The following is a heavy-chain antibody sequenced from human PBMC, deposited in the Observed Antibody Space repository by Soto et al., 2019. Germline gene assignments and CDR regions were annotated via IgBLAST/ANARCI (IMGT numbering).Heavy chain of an antibody. Sequence: QVQLVQSGAEVKKPGSSVKVSCKASGGTFSSYAISWVRQAPGQGLEWMGGIIPIFGTANYAQKFQGRVTITADESTSPASMELSSLRSEDTAVYYCARPRGLGESRPFDYWGQGTLVTVSS. J-gene: IGHJ4*02. V-gene: IGHV1-69*12. CDR2: IIPIFGTA. CDR3: ARPRGLGESRPFDY. CDR1: GGTFSSYA. D-gene: IGHD3-10*01.